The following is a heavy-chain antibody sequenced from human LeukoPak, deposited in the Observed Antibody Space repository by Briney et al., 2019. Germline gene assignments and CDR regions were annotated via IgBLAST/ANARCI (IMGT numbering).Heavy chain of an antibody. CDR2: IYSDNT. V-gene: IGHV3-53*01. D-gene: IGHD6-19*01. CDR3: SREMFAAVAAQS. J-gene: IGHJ5*02. CDR1: GFTVSSNS. Sequence: GGSLRLSCTVSGFTVSSNSMSWVRQAPGKGLEWVSFIYSDNTHYSDSVKGRFTISRDNSKNTLYLQMNSLRAEDTAVYYWSREMFAAVAAQSWGQGTLVTVSS.